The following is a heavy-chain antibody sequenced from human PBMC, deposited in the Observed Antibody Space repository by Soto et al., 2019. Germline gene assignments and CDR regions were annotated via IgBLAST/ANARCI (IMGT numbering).Heavy chain of an antibody. CDR1: GSSFTSYW. CDR3: ARHDYGDSHYYYYGMDV. CDR2: IDSSESYT. V-gene: IGHV5-10-1*01. D-gene: IGHD4-17*01. Sequence: GESLKISCKGFGSSFTSYWISWVRQMPGKGLEWMGRIDSSESYTNYSPSFQGHVTISADKSISTAYLQWSSLKASDTAMYYCARHDYGDSHYYYYGMDVWGQGTTVTVS. J-gene: IGHJ6*02.